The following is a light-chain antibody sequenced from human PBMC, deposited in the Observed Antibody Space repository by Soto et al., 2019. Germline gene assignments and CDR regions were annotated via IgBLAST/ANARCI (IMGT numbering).Light chain of an antibody. CDR2: DVS. Sequence: DIQMTQSPATVSASVGDRVTITCRASQSVSIWLAWYQQKPGKAHKLLIYDVSTLQSGTPSRFSGRRSGTEFTLTISGLQPDDFATYYCQQYDNYYPLTFGGGTTVE. V-gene: IGKV1-5*01. CDR1: QSVSIW. CDR3: QQYDNYYPLT. J-gene: IGKJ4*01.